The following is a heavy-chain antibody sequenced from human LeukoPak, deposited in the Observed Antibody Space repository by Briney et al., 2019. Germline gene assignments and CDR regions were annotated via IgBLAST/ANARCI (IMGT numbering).Heavy chain of an antibody. CDR1: GFTFSSYA. Sequence: KPGGSLRLSCSASGFTFSSYAMNWVRQAPGKGLEWVASIGAAGYYIYYADSVKGRLTISRDNAKNSLYLQMSSLKAEDTAVYYCARGGFEFWSGYWEYFDYWGQGTLVTVSS. CDR3: ARGGFEFWSGYWEYFDY. V-gene: IGHV3-21*01. J-gene: IGHJ4*02. CDR2: IGAAGYYI. D-gene: IGHD3-3*01.